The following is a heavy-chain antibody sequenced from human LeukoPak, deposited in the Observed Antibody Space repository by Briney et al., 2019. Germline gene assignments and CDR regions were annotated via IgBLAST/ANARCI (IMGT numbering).Heavy chain of an antibody. D-gene: IGHD5-12*01. CDR3: ARKTDIVATTLSFDY. Sequence: GGSLRLSCAASGFTFSSYAMSWVRQAPGKGLEWVSGISGSGDSTNYADSVKRRFTISRDNSKNTLYLQMNNLRAEDTAVYYCARKTDIVATTLSFDYWGQGTLVTVSS. CDR1: GFTFSSYA. V-gene: IGHV3-23*01. CDR2: ISGSGDST. J-gene: IGHJ4*02.